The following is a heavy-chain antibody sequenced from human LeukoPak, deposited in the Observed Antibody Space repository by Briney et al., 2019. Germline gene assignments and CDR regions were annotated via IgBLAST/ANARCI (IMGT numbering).Heavy chain of an antibody. D-gene: IGHD3-22*01. Sequence: GGSLRLSCATSGFTLSIYGMHWVRQAPGKGLEWVAFIRYDGTSQYYADSVKGRFTISRDNSKNTLYLQMNSLRAEDTAVYYCAKASGGYFTQFVYWGQGTLVTVSS. CDR3: AKASGGYFTQFVY. CDR2: IRYDGTSQ. V-gene: IGHV3-30*02. CDR1: GFTLSIYG. J-gene: IGHJ4*02.